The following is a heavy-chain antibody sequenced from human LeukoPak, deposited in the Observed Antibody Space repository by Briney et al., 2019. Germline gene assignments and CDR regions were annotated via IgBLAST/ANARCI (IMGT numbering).Heavy chain of an antibody. CDR2: ITVYNGNT. CDR3: ARGHVAATFRGAFDM. D-gene: IGHD6-25*01. Sequence: ASVKVSCKTSGYTFNSYVMNWVRQAPGQGLEGMGWITVYNGNTNYARNVQDRITLTTDTSTSTVYMELRSLTSDDTGVYYCARGHVAATFRGAFDMWGQGTMVTVSS. V-gene: IGHV1-18*04. CDR1: GYTFNSYV. J-gene: IGHJ3*02.